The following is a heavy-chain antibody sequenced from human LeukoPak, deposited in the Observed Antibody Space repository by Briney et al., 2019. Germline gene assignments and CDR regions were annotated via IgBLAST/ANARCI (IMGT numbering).Heavy chain of an antibody. J-gene: IGHJ4*02. CDR1: GFTFSSYA. V-gene: IGHV3-23*01. CDR3: AKDGGVWFGESNDY. Sequence: GGSLRLSCGASGFTFSSYAMSWVRQAPGKGLEWVSGFSESGGSTYYADSVKGRFTISRDNFKNTLYLQMNSLRAEDTAVYYCAKDGGVWFGESNDYWGQGTLVTVSS. D-gene: IGHD3-10*01. CDR2: FSESGGST.